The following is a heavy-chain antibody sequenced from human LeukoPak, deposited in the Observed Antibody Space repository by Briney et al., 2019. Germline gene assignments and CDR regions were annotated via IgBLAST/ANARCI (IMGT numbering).Heavy chain of an antibody. CDR3: ARGQWLPVYDF. Sequence: PSETLSLTCTVSGGSISSSSYYWGWIRQPPGKGLEWIGSIYYSGSTYYNPSLKSRVTISVDTSKNQFSLKLSSVTAADTAVYYCARGQWLPVYDFWGQGILVTVSS. CDR1: GGSISSSSYY. V-gene: IGHV4-39*07. D-gene: IGHD3-22*01. CDR2: IYYSGST. J-gene: IGHJ4*02.